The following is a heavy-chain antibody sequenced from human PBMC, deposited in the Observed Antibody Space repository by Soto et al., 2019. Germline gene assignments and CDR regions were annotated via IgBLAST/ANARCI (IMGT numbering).Heavy chain of an antibody. CDR1: GGSIRSSSYY. V-gene: IGHV4-39*01. CDR3: ARHVPYYGSGSYYIDLGPYYYYYYGMDV. CDR2: IYYSGST. J-gene: IGHJ6*02. Sequence: PXETLSLTCTVSGGSIRSSSYYWGWIRQPPGKGLEWIGSIYYSGSTYYNPSLKSRVTISVDTSKNQFSLKLSSVTAADTAVYYCARHVPYYGSGSYYIDLGPYYYYYYGMDVWGQGTTVTVSS. D-gene: IGHD3-10*01.